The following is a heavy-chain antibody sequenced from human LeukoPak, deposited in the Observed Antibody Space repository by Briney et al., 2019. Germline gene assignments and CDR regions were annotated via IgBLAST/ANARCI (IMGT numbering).Heavy chain of an antibody. CDR3: ARPSAAGPYFDY. V-gene: IGHV3-74*01. D-gene: IGHD6-13*01. CDR2: INTDGRST. CDR1: GFTFSSYW. J-gene: IGHJ4*02. Sequence: GGSLRLSCAASGFTFSSYWMPWVRQAPGKGLVWVSHINTDGRSTGHADSVKGRFTISRDNAKNTLYLQMNSLRAEDTAVYYCARPSAAGPYFDYWGQGTLVTVSS.